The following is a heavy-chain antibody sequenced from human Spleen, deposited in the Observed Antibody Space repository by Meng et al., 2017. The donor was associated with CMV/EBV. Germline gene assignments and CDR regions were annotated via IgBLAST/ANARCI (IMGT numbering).Heavy chain of an antibody. J-gene: IGHJ4*02. CDR3: AIGYDFWSGFWM. D-gene: IGHD3-3*01. CDR2: ITPIYSTS. Sequence: CKASGATFSSDRINWLRHDPGQGLEWIGLITPIYSTSSHAQRFQGRVTITTAESTTTAYIELSSLRSEDTAVYYCAIGYDFWSGFWMWGQGTLVTVSS. V-gene: IGHV1-69*05. CDR1: GATFSSDR.